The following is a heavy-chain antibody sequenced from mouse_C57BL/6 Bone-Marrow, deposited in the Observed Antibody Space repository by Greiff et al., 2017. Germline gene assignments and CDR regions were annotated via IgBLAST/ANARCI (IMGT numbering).Heavy chain of an antibody. J-gene: IGHJ2*01. CDR1: GFTINGYS. D-gene: IGHD1-1*01. CDR2: IDPEIGDT. Sequence: VQLQQPGAELVRPGASVKLSCTASGFTINGYSIHWVKQRPEQGLEWIGWIDPEIGDTEYASKFPGKATITSDTSSTTAYLQLSSLTSEDTAVYYCSSCDGNYLDFWGQGTPLTVAS. CDR3: SSCDGNYLDF. V-gene: IGHV14-4*01.